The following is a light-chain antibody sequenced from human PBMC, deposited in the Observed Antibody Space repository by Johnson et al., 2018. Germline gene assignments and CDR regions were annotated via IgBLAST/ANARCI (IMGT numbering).Light chain of an antibody. CDR2: ENN. Sequence: QSVLTQPPSVSAAPGQKVTISCSGSSSNIGNNYVSWYQQLPGTAPKLLIYENNKRPSGIPDRFSGSKSGTSATLGLTGLTTGDEADYYCGTWDSSLSAGNVFGTGTKVTVL. J-gene: IGLJ1*01. CDR3: GTWDSSLSAGNV. V-gene: IGLV1-51*02. CDR1: SSNIGNNY.